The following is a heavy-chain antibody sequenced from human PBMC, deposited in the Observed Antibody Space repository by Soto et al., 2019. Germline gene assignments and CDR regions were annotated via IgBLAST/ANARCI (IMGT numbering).Heavy chain of an antibody. D-gene: IGHD6-19*01. CDR2: IYYSGST. Sequence: PSETLSLTCTVSGGSISSGGYSWSWIRQHPGKGLEWIGYIYYSGSTYYNPSLKSRVTISVDTSKNQFSLKLSSVTAADTAVYYWARDFTDSSGPTLGMGVWGQGTTVT. CDR3: ARDFTDSSGPTLGMGV. CDR1: GGSISSGGYS. J-gene: IGHJ6*02. V-gene: IGHV4-31*03.